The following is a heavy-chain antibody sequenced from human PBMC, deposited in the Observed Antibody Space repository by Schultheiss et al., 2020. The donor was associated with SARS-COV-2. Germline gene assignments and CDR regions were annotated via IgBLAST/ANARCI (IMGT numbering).Heavy chain of an antibody. Sequence: GGSLRLSCAASGFTFSNYAMSWVRQAPGKGLEWVSAISGSGGTKYADSVKGRFTISRDNSKNTLYLQMNSLRVEDTAVYYCVKDVVSAAWNYFEYWGQGTLVTVSS. J-gene: IGHJ4*02. D-gene: IGHD2-2*01. CDR2: ISGSGGT. CDR1: GFTFSNYA. CDR3: VKDVVSAAWNYFEY. V-gene: IGHV3-23*01.